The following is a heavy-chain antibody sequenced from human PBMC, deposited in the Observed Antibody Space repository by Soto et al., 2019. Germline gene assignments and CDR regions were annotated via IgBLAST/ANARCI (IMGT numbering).Heavy chain of an antibody. J-gene: IGHJ3*02. Sequence: SETLSLTCNVSGDSMTKYYWSWIRQPAGKGLEWIGRIYTSGSTNYNPSLKSRVTMSIDTSNNHFSLNLKSVTAADTAVYYCARDLKPSQTPRAFDIWGQGTMVTVS. CDR2: IYTSGST. CDR1: GDSMTKYY. V-gene: IGHV4-4*07. CDR3: ARDLKPSQTPRAFDI.